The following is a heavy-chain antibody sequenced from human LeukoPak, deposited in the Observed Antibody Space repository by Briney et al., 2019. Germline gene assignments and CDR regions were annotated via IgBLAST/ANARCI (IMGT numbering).Heavy chain of an antibody. CDR2: IRGNGGGT. J-gene: IGHJ4*02. CDR3: ARSSSWTDFDS. V-gene: IGHV3-23*01. Sequence: GGSLRLSCAASGFTFSSNAMTWVRQAPGKGLEWVSTIRGNGGGTHYAESLRGRFTISRDNAKNSLYLQMNSLRAEDTAVYYCARSSSWTDFDSWGQGTLVTVSS. D-gene: IGHD6-13*01. CDR1: GFTFSSNA.